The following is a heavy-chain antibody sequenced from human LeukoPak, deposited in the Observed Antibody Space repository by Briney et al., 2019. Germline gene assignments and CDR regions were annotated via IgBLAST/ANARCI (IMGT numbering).Heavy chain of an antibody. D-gene: IGHD2-15*01. V-gene: IGHV4-39*01. Sequence: SETLCLTCTVSGGSISSSTDYWGWIRQPPGKGLEWIGSIYYTGSTYYNPSLKGRITISIDTSKNRFSLKLSSVTAADTAVYYCARHGRTLNNWLDPWGQGTLVTVSS. CDR1: GGSISSSTDY. CDR2: IYYTGST. CDR3: ARHGRTLNNWLDP. J-gene: IGHJ5*02.